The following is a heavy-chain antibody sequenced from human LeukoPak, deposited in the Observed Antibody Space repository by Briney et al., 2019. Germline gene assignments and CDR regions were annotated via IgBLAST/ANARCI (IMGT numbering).Heavy chain of an antibody. Sequence: GGSLRLSCAASGFTFSNAWMSWVRQAPGKGLEWVSYISSSSSTIYYADSVKGRFTISRDNAKNSLYLQMNSLRAEDTAVYYCARCPYSFGFAPPDYWGQGTLVTVSS. V-gene: IGHV3-48*01. J-gene: IGHJ4*02. CDR1: GFTFSNAW. D-gene: IGHD5-18*01. CDR2: ISSSSSTI. CDR3: ARCPYSFGFAPPDY.